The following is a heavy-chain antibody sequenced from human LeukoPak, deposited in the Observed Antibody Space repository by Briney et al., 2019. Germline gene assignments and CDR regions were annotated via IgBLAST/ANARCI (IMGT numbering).Heavy chain of an antibody. V-gene: IGHV4-59*08. CDR2: LSYSGST. CDR3: AKSPGWFDP. Sequence: SETLSLTCAVSGASISSYYWSWIRQPPGKGLEWIGYLSYSGSTDSNPSLKSRVTISEDTSKNQFSLRLSSVTAADTAVYYCAKSPGWFDPWGQGTLVTVSS. CDR1: GASISSYY. J-gene: IGHJ5*02.